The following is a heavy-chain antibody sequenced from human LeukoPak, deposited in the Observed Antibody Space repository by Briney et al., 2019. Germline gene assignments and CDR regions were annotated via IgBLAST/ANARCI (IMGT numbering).Heavy chain of an antibody. V-gene: IGHV3-21*01. CDR2: ISSSSSYI. D-gene: IGHD3-22*01. J-gene: IGHJ4*02. Sequence: GGSLRLSCAASGFTFSSYSMNWVRQAPGKGLEWVSSISSSSSYIYYADSVKGRFTISRDNAKNSLYLQMNSLRAEDTAVYYCARGDSSGYPIDYWGQGTLVTVSS. CDR3: ARGDSSGYPIDY. CDR1: GFTFSSYS.